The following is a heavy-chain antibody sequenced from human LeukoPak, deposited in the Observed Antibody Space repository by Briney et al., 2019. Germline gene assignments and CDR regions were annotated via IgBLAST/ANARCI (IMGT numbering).Heavy chain of an antibody. D-gene: IGHD6-6*01. CDR1: GYTFTGYY. CDR2: INPNSGGT. CDR3: ARDSGSSSAELDY. Sequence: ASVKVSCKASGYTFTGYYMHWVRQAPGQGLEWMGWINPNSGGTNYAQKFQGRVTMTRDTSISTAYMELSRLRSDDTAVYYCARDSGSSSAELDYWGQGTLVTVSS. V-gene: IGHV1-2*02. J-gene: IGHJ4*02.